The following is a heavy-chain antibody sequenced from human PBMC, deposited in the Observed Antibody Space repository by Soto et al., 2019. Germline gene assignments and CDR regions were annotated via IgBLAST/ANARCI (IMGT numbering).Heavy chain of an antibody. CDR2: ISGRGVST. CDR3: AKVPKGSGPYNWFDP. J-gene: IGHJ5*02. Sequence: EVQLLESGGGLVQPVGSLRLSCAASGVTFSSYAMSWGRQAPGKGLEWVSAISGRGVSTYYADSVKGRFTISRHNSKNTLYLQMNSLRSEDTAVYYCAKVPKGSGPYNWFDPWGQGTLGTLSS. CDR1: GVTFSSYA. V-gene: IGHV3-23*01. D-gene: IGHD2-8*02.